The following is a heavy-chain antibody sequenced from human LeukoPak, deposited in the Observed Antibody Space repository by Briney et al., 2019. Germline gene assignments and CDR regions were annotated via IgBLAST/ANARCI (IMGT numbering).Heavy chain of an antibody. CDR1: GFTFSSFA. D-gene: IGHD6-19*01. Sequence: GGSLRLSCAASGFTFSSFAMSWIRQAPGKGLEWVSSVSTSGVGTYYADSVRGRFTISRDNAKNSLYLQMNSLRAEDTAVYYCARDRGSSGWHRPDAFDIWGQGTMVTVSS. CDR3: ARDRGSSGWHRPDAFDI. V-gene: IGHV3-23*01. CDR2: VSTSGVGT. J-gene: IGHJ3*02.